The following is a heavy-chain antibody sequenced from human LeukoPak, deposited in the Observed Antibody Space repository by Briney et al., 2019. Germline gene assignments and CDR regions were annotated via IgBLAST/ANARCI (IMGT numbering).Heavy chain of an antibody. CDR1: GGSISSGSYY. CDR3: ARGYAYGPNYYFDY. CDR2: IYTSGST. D-gene: IGHD4/OR15-4a*01. J-gene: IGHJ4*02. V-gene: IGHV4-61*02. Sequence: PSQTLSLTCTVSGGSISSGSYYWSWIRQPAGKGLEWIGRIYTSGSTNYNPSLKSRVTISVDTSKNQFSLKLSSVTAADTAVYYCARGYAYGPNYYFDYWGQGTLVTVSS.